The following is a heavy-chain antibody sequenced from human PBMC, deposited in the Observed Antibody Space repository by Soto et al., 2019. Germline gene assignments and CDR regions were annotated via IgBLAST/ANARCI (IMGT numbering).Heavy chain of an antibody. CDR1: ESTVRRDW. Sequence: EVHLVESGGGLVQTGGSLRLSCAISESTVRRDWMNWVRQAPGKGLEWVAHTNQDGSEKYYVDSVKGRFTISRDNAKNSLYLQMNSLRVGDTAMYYCSGGVEDAFWGQGTLVTVSS. CDR2: TNQDGSEK. J-gene: IGHJ4*02. CDR3: SGGVEDAF. V-gene: IGHV3-7*04. D-gene: IGHD2-15*01.